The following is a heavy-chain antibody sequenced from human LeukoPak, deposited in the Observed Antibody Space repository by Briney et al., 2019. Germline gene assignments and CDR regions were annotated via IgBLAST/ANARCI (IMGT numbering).Heavy chain of an antibody. CDR3: ATDVPYYDSSGYYGVFDY. CDR2: FDPEDGET. J-gene: IGHJ4*02. V-gene: IGHV1-24*01. D-gene: IGHD3-22*01. CDR1: GYTLTELS. Sequence: ASVKVSCKVSGYTLTELSMHWVRQAPGKGLEWMGGFDPEDGETIYAQKFQGRVTMTEDTSTDTAYMELSSLRSEDTAVYYCATDVPYYDSSGYYGVFDYWGQGTLVTVSS.